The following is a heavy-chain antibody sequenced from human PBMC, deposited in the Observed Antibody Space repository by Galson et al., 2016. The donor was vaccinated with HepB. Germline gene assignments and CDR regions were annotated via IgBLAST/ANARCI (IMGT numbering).Heavy chain of an antibody. V-gene: IGHV4-30-2*01. CDR1: RVSITTDGYA. D-gene: IGHD5-12*01. Sequence: TLSLTCAVSRVSITTDGYAWTWIRQAPGKGLEWIGYIFYGGNTYYKTSLKSRVTISLDTSKNHFSLKLTYVTAADTALYYWPRCVRGYDRYYFDSWGQGTLVSVSS. CDR3: PRCVRGYDRYYFDS. CDR2: IFYGGNT. J-gene: IGHJ4*02.